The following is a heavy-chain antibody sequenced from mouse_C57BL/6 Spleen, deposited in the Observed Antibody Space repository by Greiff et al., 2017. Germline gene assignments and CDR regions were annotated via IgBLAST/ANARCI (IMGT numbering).Heavy chain of an antibody. D-gene: IGHD2-3*01. V-gene: IGHV1-53*01. CDR1: GYTFTSYW. CDR3: ARGGYDGYYGWYFDV. J-gene: IGHJ1*03. CDR2: INPSNGGT. Sequence: QVQLKQPGTELVKPGASVKLSCKASGYTFTSYWMHWVKQRPGQGLEWIGNINPSNGGTNYNEKFKSKATLTVDKSSSTAYMQLSSLTSEDSAVYYCARGGYDGYYGWYFDVWGTGTTVTVSS.